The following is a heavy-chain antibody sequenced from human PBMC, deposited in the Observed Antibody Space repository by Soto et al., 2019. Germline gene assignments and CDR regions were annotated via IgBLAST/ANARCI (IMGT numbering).Heavy chain of an antibody. Sequence: GGSLRLSCAASGFTFDDYAMHWVRQAPGKGLEWVSGISWNSGSIGYADSVKGRFTISRDNAKNSLYLQMNSLRAEDTALYYCAKDISSLDFWSGYLDYWGQGTLVTVSS. D-gene: IGHD3-3*01. CDR2: ISWNSGSI. CDR1: GFTFDDYA. CDR3: AKDISSLDFWSGYLDY. V-gene: IGHV3-9*01. J-gene: IGHJ4*02.